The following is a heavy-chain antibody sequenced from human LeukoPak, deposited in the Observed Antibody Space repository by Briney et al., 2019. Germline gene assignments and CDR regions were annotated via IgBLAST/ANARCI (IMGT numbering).Heavy chain of an antibody. CDR1: GFTFSSYS. D-gene: IGHD3-3*01. CDR3: ARDRRGPTSSIFGVESTGMDV. V-gene: IGHV3-48*01. J-gene: IGHJ6*02. CDR2: ISSSSSTI. Sequence: GGSLRLSCAASGFTFSSYSMNWVRQAPGKGLEWVSYISSSSSTIYYADSVKGRFTISRDNAKNSLYLQMNSLRAEDTAVYYCARDRRGPTSSIFGVESTGMDVWGQGTTVTVSS.